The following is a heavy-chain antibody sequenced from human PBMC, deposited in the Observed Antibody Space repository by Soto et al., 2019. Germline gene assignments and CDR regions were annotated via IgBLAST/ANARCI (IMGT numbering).Heavy chain of an antibody. CDR1: GGSISSGDYY. J-gene: IGHJ4*02. CDR2: IYYSGST. D-gene: IGHD3-3*01. V-gene: IGHV4-30-4*01. Sequence: PSETLSLTCTVSGGSISSGDYYWSWIRQPPGKGLEWIGYIYYSGSTYYNPSLKSRVTISVDTSKNQFSLKLSSVTAADTAVYYCASQRKTIFGVVTRYYFDYWGQGTLVTVPQ. CDR3: ASQRKTIFGVVTRYYFDY.